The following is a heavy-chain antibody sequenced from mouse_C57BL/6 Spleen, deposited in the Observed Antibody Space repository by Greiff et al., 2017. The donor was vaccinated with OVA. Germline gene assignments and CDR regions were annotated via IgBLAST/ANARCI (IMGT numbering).Heavy chain of an antibody. D-gene: IGHD2-3*01. V-gene: IGHV1-61*01. CDR3: ARMGLDY. CDR2: IYPSDSET. J-gene: IGHJ2*01. Sequence: QVHVKQPGAELVRPGSSVKLSCKASGYTFTSYWMDWVKQRPGQGLEWIGNIYPSDSETHYNQKFKDKATLTVDKSSSTAYMQLSSLTSEDSAVYYCARMGLDYWGQGTTLTVSS. CDR1: GYTFTSYW.